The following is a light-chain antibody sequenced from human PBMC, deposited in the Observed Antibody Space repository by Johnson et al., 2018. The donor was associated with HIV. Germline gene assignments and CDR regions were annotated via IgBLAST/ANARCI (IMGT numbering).Light chain of an antibody. V-gene: IGLV1-51*01. J-gene: IGLJ1*01. CDR3: GTWDNSLSAGV. CDR1: SSNIGNNY. Sequence: QSVLTQPPSVSAAPGQKVTIPCSGSSSNIGNNYASWYQQVPGTAPKLLIYDNHKRPSGIPDRFSGSKSGTSATLAITGRQPGDEADYYCGTWDNSLSAGVFGTGTKVTVL. CDR2: DNH.